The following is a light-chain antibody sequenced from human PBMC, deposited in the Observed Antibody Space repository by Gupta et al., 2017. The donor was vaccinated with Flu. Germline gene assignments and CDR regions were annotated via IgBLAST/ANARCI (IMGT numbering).Light chain of an antibody. CDR2: DAS. J-gene: IGKJ1*01. CDR1: QGVTSD. Sequence: GERATLSCRASQGVTSDLAWYQQKPGQAPRLLIYDASTRATDIPARFSGSGFGTDFTLTISSLQSEDFAVYFCHQYNDWPPTFGQGTKVEIK. CDR3: HQYNDWPPT. V-gene: IGKV3-15*01.